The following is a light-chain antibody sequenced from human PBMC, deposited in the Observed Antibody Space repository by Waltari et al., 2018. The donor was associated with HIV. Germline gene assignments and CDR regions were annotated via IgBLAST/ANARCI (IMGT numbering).Light chain of an antibody. Sequence: QSVLTQPPSVSGAPGQRVTISCTGSSSSIGAGFGVHWYQQLPGIAPKLLIYAATNRHSGVPDRFSGSKSGTSASLAITGLQAEDEADYYCQSYDSSLSSYVFASGTRVTVL. CDR1: SSSIGAGFG. J-gene: IGLJ1*01. CDR3: QSYDSSLSSYV. V-gene: IGLV1-40*01. CDR2: AAT.